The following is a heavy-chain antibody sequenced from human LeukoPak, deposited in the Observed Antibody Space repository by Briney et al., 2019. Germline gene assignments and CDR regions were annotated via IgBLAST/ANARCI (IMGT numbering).Heavy chain of an antibody. V-gene: IGHV3-23*01. Sequence: GGSLRLSCAASGFTFSNYAMGWVRQAPGKGLEWVSVISDSGGSTFYADSVKGRFTISRDNSKTTLYLQMNSLRAEDTAVYYCAKDRHCSSATCYGEVAYWGQGTLVTVSS. CDR1: GFTFSNYA. J-gene: IGHJ4*02. CDR3: AKDRHCSSATCYGEVAY. CDR2: ISDSGGST. D-gene: IGHD2-2*01.